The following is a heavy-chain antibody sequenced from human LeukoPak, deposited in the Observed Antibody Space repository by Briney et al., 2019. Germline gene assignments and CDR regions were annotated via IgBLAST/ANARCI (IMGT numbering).Heavy chain of an antibody. CDR3: ATAVAVAGLVPFDY. J-gene: IGHJ4*02. CDR1: GFTFSNAW. CDR2: IKRKSNGGTI. Sequence: GGSLRLSCAASGFTFSNAWVSWVRQAPGKGLEWVGRIKRKSNGGTIDYAAPVKGRFTISRDDSKNTLYLQMNSLKTEDTAIYYCATAVAVAGLVPFDYWGQGTLVTVSS. V-gene: IGHV3-15*01. D-gene: IGHD6-19*01.